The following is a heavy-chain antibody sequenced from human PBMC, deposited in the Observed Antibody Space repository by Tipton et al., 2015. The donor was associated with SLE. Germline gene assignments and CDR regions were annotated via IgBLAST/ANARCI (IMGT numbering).Heavy chain of an antibody. CDR1: GFTFSSYG. J-gene: IGHJ3*02. D-gene: IGHD5/OR15-5a*01. V-gene: IGHV3-48*01. CDR2: ISGSSSTI. Sequence: GSLRLSCAASGFTFSSYGMNWVRQAPGKGLEWVSYISGSSSTIYYADSVKGRFTISRDNANNSLYLQMSSLRAEDTAVYYCARNFYDYDAFDIWGQGTMVTVSS. CDR3: ARNFYDYDAFDI.